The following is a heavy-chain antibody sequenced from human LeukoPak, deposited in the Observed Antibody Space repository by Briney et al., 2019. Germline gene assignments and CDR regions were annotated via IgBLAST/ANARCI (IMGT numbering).Heavy chain of an antibody. Sequence: GGSLRLSCAASGFTFSSYWMSWVRQAPGKGLEWVSAISGSGGSTYYADSVKGRFTISRDNSKNTLYLQMNSLRAEDTAVYYCAKVVRYFDWPSLDYWGQGTLVTVSS. CDR2: ISGSGGST. D-gene: IGHD3-9*01. CDR3: AKVVRYFDWPSLDY. CDR1: GFTFSSYW. J-gene: IGHJ4*02. V-gene: IGHV3-23*01.